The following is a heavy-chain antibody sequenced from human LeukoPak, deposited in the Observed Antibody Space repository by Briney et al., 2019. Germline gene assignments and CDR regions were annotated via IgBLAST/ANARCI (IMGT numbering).Heavy chain of an antibody. D-gene: IGHD3-22*01. Sequence: GSLXXSCAASGFTFSSYAMHWVRQAPGKGLEWVAVISYDGSNKYYADSVKGRFTISRDNSKNTLYLQMNSLRAEDTAVYYCXKVXSSGPSPAFDIWGQGTMVTVSS. CDR3: XKVXSSGPSPAFDI. J-gene: IGHJ3*02. CDR2: ISYDGSNK. CDR1: GFTFSSYA. V-gene: IGHV3-30*04.